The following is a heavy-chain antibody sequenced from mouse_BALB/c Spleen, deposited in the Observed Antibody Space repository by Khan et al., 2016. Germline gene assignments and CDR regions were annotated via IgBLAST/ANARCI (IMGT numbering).Heavy chain of an antibody. CDR1: GYSITSGYY. J-gene: IGHJ2*01. D-gene: IGHD1-1*01. Sequence: EVQLQESGPGLVKPSQSLSLTCSVTGYSITSGYYWNWIRQFPGNKLEWMGYISYEGSNNYNPSLKNRISITRDTSKNQFFLKLNSVTTEDTATYYCALLLRPLDYWGQGTTRTVAS. V-gene: IGHV3-6*02. CDR3: ALLLRPLDY. CDR2: ISYEGSN.